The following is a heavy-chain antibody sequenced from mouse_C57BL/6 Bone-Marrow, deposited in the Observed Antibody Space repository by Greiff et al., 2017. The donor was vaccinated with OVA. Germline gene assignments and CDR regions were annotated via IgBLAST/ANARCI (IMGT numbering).Heavy chain of an antibody. J-gene: IGHJ2*01. CDR3: ARDYGSIRDY. CDR2: ISSGSSTI. D-gene: IGHD1-1*01. V-gene: IGHV5-17*01. Sequence: EVKLMESGGGLVKPGGSLKLSCAASGFTFSDYGMHWVRQAPEKGLEWVAYISSGSSTIYYADTVKGRFTISRDNAKNTLFLQMTSLRSEDTAMYYCARDYGSIRDYWGQGTTLTVSS. CDR1: GFTFSDYG.